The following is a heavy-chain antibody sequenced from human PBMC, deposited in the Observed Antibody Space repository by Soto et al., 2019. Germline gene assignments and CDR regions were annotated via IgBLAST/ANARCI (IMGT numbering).Heavy chain of an antibody. CDR3: ARGVGSSPPRH. V-gene: IGHV4-59*01. CDR1: GGSISVYY. Sequence: SETLSLTCTISGGSISVYYWSWVRQPPGHELEWIGYIYASGSPYYNPSLGSRVTISADTSKNQISLKLTSPTAADTAVYYCARGVGSSPPRHWGRGTLVTVSS. J-gene: IGHJ4*02. D-gene: IGHD1-26*01. CDR2: IYASGSP.